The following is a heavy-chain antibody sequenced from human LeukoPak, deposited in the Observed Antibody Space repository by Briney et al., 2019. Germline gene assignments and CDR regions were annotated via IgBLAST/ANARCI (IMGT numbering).Heavy chain of an antibody. CDR2: IYSSGST. CDR3: ARAAAYDFWSGYSSSHDY. V-gene: IGHV4-61*09. CDR1: GGSLSSGSYC. Sequence: SQTLSLTCTVSGGSLSSGSYCWSWIRQPAGKGLEWIGHIYSSGSTNYNPSLKSRDTISVDTSKNQFSLKLTSVTAADTAVYYCARAAAYDFWSGYSSSHDYWGQGTLVTVSS. J-gene: IGHJ4*02. D-gene: IGHD3-3*01.